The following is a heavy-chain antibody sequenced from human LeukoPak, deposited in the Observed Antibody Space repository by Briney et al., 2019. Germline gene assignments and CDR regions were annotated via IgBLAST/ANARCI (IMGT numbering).Heavy chain of an antibody. D-gene: IGHD5-24*01. CDR2: ISGSGGST. J-gene: IGHJ4*02. CDR1: GFTFSSYA. Sequence: PGGSLRLSCAASGFTFSSYAMSWVRQAPGKGLEWVSAISGSGGSTYYADSVKGRFTISRDNSKNTLYLQMNSLGAEDTAVYYCAKDRVDGYNRGIYFDYWGQGTLVTVYS. V-gene: IGHV3-23*01. CDR3: AKDRVDGYNRGIYFDY.